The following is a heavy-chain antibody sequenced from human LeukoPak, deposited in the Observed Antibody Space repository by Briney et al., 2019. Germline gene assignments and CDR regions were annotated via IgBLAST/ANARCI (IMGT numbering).Heavy chain of an antibody. V-gene: IGHV3-23*01. Sequence: PAGGSLRLSCAASGFTFSSYAMSWVRQAPGKGLEWVSAISGSGGSTYYADSVKGRFTISRDNSKSTLYLQMNSLRAEDTAVYYCAKDRRNYFDYWGQGTLVTVSS. CDR2: ISGSGGST. J-gene: IGHJ4*02. CDR3: AKDRRNYFDY. CDR1: GFTFSSYA.